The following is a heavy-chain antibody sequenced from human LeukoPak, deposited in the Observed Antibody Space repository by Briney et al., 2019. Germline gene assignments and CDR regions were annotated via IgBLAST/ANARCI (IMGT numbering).Heavy chain of an antibody. CDR2: ISYDGSSK. D-gene: IGHD6-19*01. CDR3: ARARGSGWQYFDY. Sequence: GGSLRLSCAASGFTFSSYAMHWVRQAPGKGLEWVAVISYDGSSKYYADSVKGRFTIFRDNSKNTLYLQMNSLRAEDTAVYYCARARGSGWQYFDYWGQGTLVTVSS. J-gene: IGHJ4*02. V-gene: IGHV3-30*04. CDR1: GFTFSSYA.